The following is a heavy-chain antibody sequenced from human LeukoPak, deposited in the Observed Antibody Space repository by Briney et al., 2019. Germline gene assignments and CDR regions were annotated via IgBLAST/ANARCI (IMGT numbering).Heavy chain of an antibody. CDR1: GYTFTSYY. V-gene: IGHV1-46*01. CDR3: ARERITMIVVVPGFDY. CDR2: INPSGGST. J-gene: IGHJ4*02. Sequence: ASVKVSCKASGYTFTSYYMHWVRQAPGQGLEWMGIINPSGGSTSYAQKFQGRVTMTRDMSTSTVYMELSSLRSEDTAVYYCARERITMIVVVPGFDYWGQGTLVTVSS. D-gene: IGHD3-22*01.